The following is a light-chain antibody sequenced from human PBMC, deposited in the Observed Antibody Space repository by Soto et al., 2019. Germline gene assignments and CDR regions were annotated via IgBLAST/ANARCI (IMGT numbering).Light chain of an antibody. V-gene: IGLV2-14*01. CDR1: SSDVGGYNY. Sequence: QSALTQPASVSGSPGQSITISCTGTSSDVGGYNYVSWYQQHPGKAPKLMIYEVINRPSGVSNRFSGSKSGNTASLTISGLQTADEGDYYCSSYTSSSTLVFGGGTKVT. J-gene: IGLJ2*01. CDR3: SSYTSSSTLV. CDR2: EVI.